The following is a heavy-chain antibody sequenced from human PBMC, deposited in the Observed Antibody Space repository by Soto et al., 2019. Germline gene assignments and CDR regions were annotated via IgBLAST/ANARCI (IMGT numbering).Heavy chain of an antibody. D-gene: IGHD3-10*01. CDR1: GFTFSSYS. Sequence: EVQLVESGGGLVKPGGSLRLSCAASGFTFSSYSMNWVRQAPGKGLEWVSSISSSSSYIYYADSVKGRFTISRDNAKNPLYLQMNSLRAEDTAVYYCARSPLWFGEFLYYYGMDVWGQGTTVTVSS. CDR3: ARSPLWFGEFLYYYGMDV. J-gene: IGHJ6*02. V-gene: IGHV3-21*03. CDR2: ISSSSSYI.